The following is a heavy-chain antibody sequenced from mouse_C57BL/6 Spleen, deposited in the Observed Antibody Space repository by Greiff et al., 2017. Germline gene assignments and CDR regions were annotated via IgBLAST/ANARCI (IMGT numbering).Heavy chain of an antibody. CDR2: INPDNGGT. CDR1: GYTFTDYY. Sequence: EVQLQQSGPELVKPGASVKMSCKASGYTFTDYYMHWVKQSHGKSLEWIGNINPDNGGTSYNQKFKGKATLTVNTSSSPAYLQLRSLTSEDSAVYYCAGEAPAYYSKRYAMDYWGQGTSVTVSS. D-gene: IGHD2-5*01. V-gene: IGHV1-22*01. J-gene: IGHJ4*01. CDR3: AGEAPAYYSKRYAMDY.